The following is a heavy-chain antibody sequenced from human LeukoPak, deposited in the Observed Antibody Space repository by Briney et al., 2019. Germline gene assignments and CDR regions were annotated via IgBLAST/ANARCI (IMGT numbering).Heavy chain of an antibody. CDR2: INHSGST. J-gene: IGHJ4*02. CDR3: ARGHVVVVADYFDY. CDR1: GGSFSGYY. V-gene: IGHV4-34*01. D-gene: IGHD2-15*01. Sequence: PSETLSLTCAVYGGSFSGYYWSWIRQPPGKGLEWIGEINHSGSTNYNPSLKSRVTISVDTSKNQFSLKLSSVTAADTAVYYCARGHVVVVADYFDYWGQGTLVTVSP.